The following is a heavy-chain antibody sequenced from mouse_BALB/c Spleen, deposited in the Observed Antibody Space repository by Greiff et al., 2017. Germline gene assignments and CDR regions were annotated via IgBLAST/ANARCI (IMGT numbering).Heavy chain of an antibody. J-gene: IGHJ4*01. Sequence: VQLQQSGADLAKPGASVKMSCKASGYTFTSYWMHWVKQRPGQGLEWIGYINPSTGYTEYNQKFKDKATLTADKSSSTAYMQLSSLTSEDSAVYYCARGGTTVAYAMDYWGQGTSVTVSS. CDR1: GYTFTSYW. CDR3: ARGGTTVAYAMDY. CDR2: INPSTGYT. D-gene: IGHD1-1*01. V-gene: IGHV1-7*01.